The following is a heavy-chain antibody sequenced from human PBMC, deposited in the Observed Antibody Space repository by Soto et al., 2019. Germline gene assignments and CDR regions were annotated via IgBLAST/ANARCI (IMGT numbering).Heavy chain of an antibody. CDR1: GFRFSNYA. CDR3: AKDRVETKGTQYNWNDGIDY. J-gene: IGHJ4*02. Sequence: PGGSLRLSCGASGFRFSNYAMGWVRQAPGKGLEWVSTISGSGSGTYYADSVKGRFTISRDNSKNTLYLQMNSLRAEDTAVYYCAKDRVETKGTQYNWNDGIDYWGQGTLVTVSS. CDR2: ISGSGSGT. D-gene: IGHD1-1*01. V-gene: IGHV3-23*01.